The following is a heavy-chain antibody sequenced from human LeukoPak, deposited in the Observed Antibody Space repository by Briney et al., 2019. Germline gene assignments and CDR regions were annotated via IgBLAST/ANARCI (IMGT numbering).Heavy chain of an antibody. CDR3: ARIGYSSSCFDY. D-gene: IGHD6-13*01. V-gene: IGHV3-7*01. CDR2: IKQDGSEQ. J-gene: IGHJ4*02. CDR1: GFTFTSYW. Sequence: SGGSLRLSCAASGFTFTSYWMSWVRQAPGKGLEWVANIKQDGSEQDYMDSMKGRFTISRDNAKNSVYLQMNSLGAEDTAVYYCARIGYSSSCFDYWGQGTLVTVSS.